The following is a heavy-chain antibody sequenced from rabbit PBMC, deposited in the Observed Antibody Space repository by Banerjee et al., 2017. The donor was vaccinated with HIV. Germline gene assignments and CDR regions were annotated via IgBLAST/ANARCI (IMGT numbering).Heavy chain of an antibody. D-gene: IGHD4-2*01. CDR3: ARDLIHASSM. J-gene: IGHJ4*01. Sequence: QSLEESGGDLVKPGASLTLTCTASGFSFSSSAYMCWVRQAPGKGLEWIGCIDTVNNPKTWYASWAKGRFTISKTSSTTVTLQMTSLTAADTATYFCARDLIHASSMWGPGTLVTVS. V-gene: IGHV1S40*01. CDR2: IDTVNNPKT. CDR1: GFSFSSSAY.